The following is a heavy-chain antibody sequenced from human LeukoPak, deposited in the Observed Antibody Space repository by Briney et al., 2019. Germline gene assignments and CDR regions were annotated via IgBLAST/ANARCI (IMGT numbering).Heavy chain of an antibody. J-gene: IGHJ6*03. D-gene: IGHD2-2*01. Sequence: ASVKVSCKASGSTFSSYAISWVRQAPGQGLEWMGRIIPIFGTANYAQKFQGRVTITTDESTSTAYMELSSLRSEDTAVYYCATMPHYYYYYMDVWGKGTTVTVSS. CDR1: GSTFSSYA. CDR3: ATMPHYYYYYMDV. CDR2: IIPIFGTA. V-gene: IGHV1-69*05.